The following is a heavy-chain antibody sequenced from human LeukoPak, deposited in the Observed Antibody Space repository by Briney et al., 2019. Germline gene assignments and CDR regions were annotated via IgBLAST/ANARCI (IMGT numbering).Heavy chain of an antibody. CDR3: AKDMSGSSWYYFDT. J-gene: IGHJ4*02. CDR2: ISFNSGHI. D-gene: IGHD6-13*01. V-gene: IGHV3-9*01. Sequence: GGSLGLSCTAFGFTFDAYAMHWVRQVPGKGLEWVSGISFNSGHIGYADSVKGRFTIFRDNAKTSVYLQMSSLTAEDTALYYCAKDMSGSSWYYFDTWGQGTLVTVSS. CDR1: GFTFDAYA.